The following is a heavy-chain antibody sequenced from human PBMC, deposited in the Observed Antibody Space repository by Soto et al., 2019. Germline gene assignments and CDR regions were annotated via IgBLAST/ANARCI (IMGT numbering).Heavy chain of an antibody. CDR3: ARDRTVTTINLYYGMDV. Sequence: GGSLRLSCAASGFTFSSYGMHWVRQAPGKGLEWVAVIWYDVSNKFYVDSVKGRFTISRDNSKNTLYLQMNSLRAEDTSVYYCARDRTVTTINLYYGMDVWGQGTTVTVSS. CDR1: GFTFSSYG. J-gene: IGHJ6*02. CDR2: IWYDVSNK. D-gene: IGHD4-4*01. V-gene: IGHV3-33*01.